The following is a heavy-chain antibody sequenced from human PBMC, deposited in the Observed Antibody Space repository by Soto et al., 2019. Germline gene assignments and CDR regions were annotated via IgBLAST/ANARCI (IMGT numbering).Heavy chain of an antibody. CDR1: GFTFGIPT. Sequence: GGSLILSYAASGFTFGIPTMSWISQAQGKGLEWVSFISGSGGSTYYADSVKGRFTISRDNSKKTLYLQMNSLRGEDTAVYYCGKGSAATNYFYYATDVWGQGTTVNVSS. CDR3: GKGSAATNYFYYATDV. V-gene: IGHV3-23*01. J-gene: IGHJ6*02. CDR2: ISGSGGST. D-gene: IGHD2-15*01.